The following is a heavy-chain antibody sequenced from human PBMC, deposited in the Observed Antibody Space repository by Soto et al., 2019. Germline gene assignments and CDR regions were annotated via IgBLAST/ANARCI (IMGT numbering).Heavy chain of an antibody. CDR2: ISSSGSTI. V-gene: IGHV3-11*01. D-gene: IGHD3-3*01. Sequence: GGSLRLSCAASGFTSSDYYMSWIRQAPGKGLEWVSYISSSGSTIYYADSVKGRFTISRDNAKNSLYLQMNSLRAEDTAVNYCASDDFWSGYTRTYYYMDVWGKGTTVTVSS. J-gene: IGHJ6*03. CDR3: ASDDFWSGYTRTYYYMDV. CDR1: GFTSSDYY.